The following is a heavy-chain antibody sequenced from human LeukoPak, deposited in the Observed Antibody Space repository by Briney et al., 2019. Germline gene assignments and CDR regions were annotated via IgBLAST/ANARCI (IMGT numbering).Heavy chain of an antibody. V-gene: IGHV4-34*01. D-gene: IGHD3-10*01. CDR3: AGMYGSGSYGGYFDY. CDR2: INHSGST. J-gene: IGHJ4*02. CDR1: GGSFSGYY. Sequence: PSETLSLTCAVYGGSFSGYYWSWIRQPPGKGLEWIGEINHSGSTNYNPSLKSRVTISVDTSKNQFSLKLSSVTAADTAVYYCAGMYGSGSYGGYFDYWGQGTLVTVSS.